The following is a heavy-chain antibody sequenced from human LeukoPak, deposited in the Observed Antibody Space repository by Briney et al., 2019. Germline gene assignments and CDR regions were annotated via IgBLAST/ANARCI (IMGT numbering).Heavy chain of an antibody. CDR3: ARDSPMTHLYPSDSHPFYFNGMDV. J-gene: IGHJ6*02. CDR1: GHSFSSYG. D-gene: IGHD2-21*02. V-gene: IGHV1-18*01. CDR2: ISAYDGNK. Sequence: ASVKVSCKASGHSFSSYGLTWVRQAPGQGLEWMGWISAYDGNKNYEKKFQDRVIMTTDAPTSTGCLEVRSLRYDDTAVYYCARDSPMTHLYPSDSHPFYFNGMDVWGHGTMVTVSS.